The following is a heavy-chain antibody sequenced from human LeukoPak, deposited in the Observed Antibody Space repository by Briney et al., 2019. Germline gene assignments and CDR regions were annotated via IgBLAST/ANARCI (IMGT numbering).Heavy chain of an antibody. CDR2: KKQDGSEK. V-gene: IGHV3-7*03. Sequence: GGSLRLSWAASGFTFSSYWMSWVRQAPGKGLEWVANKKQDGSEKYYVDSVKGRFTISRDNAKNSLYLQMNSLRAEDTAVYYCARDGIAAGQTPGPFDPWGQGTLVTVSS. CDR1: GFTFSSYW. J-gene: IGHJ5*02. CDR3: ARDGIAAGQTPGPFDP. D-gene: IGHD6-13*01.